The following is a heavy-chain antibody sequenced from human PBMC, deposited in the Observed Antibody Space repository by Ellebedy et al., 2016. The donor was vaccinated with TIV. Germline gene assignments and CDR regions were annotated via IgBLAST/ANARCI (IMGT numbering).Heavy chain of an antibody. Sequence: GESLKISXAASGFTFSDYYMSWIRQAPGKGLEWASYISSSGSTIYYADSVKGRFTISRDNAKNSLYLQMNSLRAEDTAVYYCARVDDILTSFDYWGQGTLVTVSS. D-gene: IGHD3-9*01. V-gene: IGHV3-11*01. J-gene: IGHJ4*02. CDR2: ISSSGSTI. CDR1: GFTFSDYY. CDR3: ARVDDILTSFDY.